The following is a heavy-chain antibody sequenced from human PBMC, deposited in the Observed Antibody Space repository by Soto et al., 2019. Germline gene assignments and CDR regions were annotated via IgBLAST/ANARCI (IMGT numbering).Heavy chain of an antibody. Sequence: PSETLSLTCTVSGGSISSYYWSWIRQPPGKGLERIGYIYYSGSTNYNPSHKSRVTISVETSKNQFSLKLSSVTAADTAVYYCARGIAAAGTELDYWGQGTLVTVSS. CDR1: GGSISSYY. D-gene: IGHD6-13*01. J-gene: IGHJ4*02. V-gene: IGHV4-59*01. CDR3: ARGIAAAGTELDY. CDR2: IYYSGST.